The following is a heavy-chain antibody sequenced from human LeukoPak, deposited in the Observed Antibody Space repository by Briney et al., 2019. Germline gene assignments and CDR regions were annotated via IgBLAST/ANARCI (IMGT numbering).Heavy chain of an antibody. V-gene: IGHV4-38-2*02. J-gene: IGHJ6*03. CDR1: GYSISSGYY. CDR2: IYHSGST. Sequence: PSETLSLTCTVSGYSISSGYYWGWIRQPPGKGLEWIGSIYHSGSTYYNPSLKSRVTISVDTSKNQFSLKLSSVTAADTAVYYCARGIAARRAYYYYYMDVWGKGTTVTVSS. D-gene: IGHD6-6*01. CDR3: ARGIAARRAYYYYYMDV.